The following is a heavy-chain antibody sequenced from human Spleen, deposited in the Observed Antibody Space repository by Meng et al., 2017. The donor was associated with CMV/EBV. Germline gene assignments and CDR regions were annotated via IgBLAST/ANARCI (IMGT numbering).Heavy chain of an antibody. CDR2: INPNSGGT. CDR1: VYTFTGYY. J-gene: IGHJ4*02. Sequence: ASVQVSCKASVYTFTGYYIHWVRQAPGQGLEWMGWINPNSGGTNYAQKFQGRVTMTRDTSISTAYMELSRLRSDDTAVYYCATAELELLEGNYWGQGTLVTVSS. V-gene: IGHV1-2*02. CDR3: ATAELELLEGNY. D-gene: IGHD1-7*01.